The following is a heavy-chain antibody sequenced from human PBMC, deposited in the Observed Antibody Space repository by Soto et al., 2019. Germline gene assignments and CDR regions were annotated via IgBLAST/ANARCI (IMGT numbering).Heavy chain of an antibody. Sequence: PGGSLRLSCAASGFTFSSYSMNWVRQAPGKGLEWVSYISSSSSTIYYADSVKGRFTISRDNAKNSLYLQMNSLRDEDTAVYYCARDRFSSRAYDAFDIWGQGTMVTVSS. V-gene: IGHV3-48*02. CDR1: GFTFSSYS. CDR3: ARDRFSSRAYDAFDI. D-gene: IGHD6-13*01. CDR2: ISSSSSTI. J-gene: IGHJ3*02.